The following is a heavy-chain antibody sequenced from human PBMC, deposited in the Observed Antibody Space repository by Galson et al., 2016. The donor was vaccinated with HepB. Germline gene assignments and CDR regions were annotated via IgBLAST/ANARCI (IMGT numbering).Heavy chain of an antibody. J-gene: IGHJ4*02. V-gene: IGHV2-5*02. Sequence: PALVKPTQTLTLTCTFSGFSLNTSGEGVGWIRQPPGKALEWLALVYWDDDKRFSSSLMNRLTITKGTSKDLVVLTLANMGPVDTGTYYCARSLDDFWSDYYNSFDYWGQGMLVGVSS. CDR3: ARSLDDFWSDYYNSFDY. CDR2: VYWDDDK. CDR1: GFSLNTSGEG. D-gene: IGHD3-3*01.